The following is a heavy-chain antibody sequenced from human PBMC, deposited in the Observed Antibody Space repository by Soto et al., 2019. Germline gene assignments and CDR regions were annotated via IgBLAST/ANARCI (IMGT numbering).Heavy chain of an antibody. CDR2: IGGSGGST. Sequence: PGGSLRLSCAASGLTFSSYAMSWVRQATGKGLEWVSAIGGSGGSTYYADSVKGRFTISRDNSKNTLYLQMDSLRAEDTAVYYCLLESPAAFDYWGQGTLVTVSS. V-gene: IGHV3-23*01. CDR1: GLTFSSYA. CDR3: LLESPAAFDY. D-gene: IGHD2-15*01. J-gene: IGHJ4*02.